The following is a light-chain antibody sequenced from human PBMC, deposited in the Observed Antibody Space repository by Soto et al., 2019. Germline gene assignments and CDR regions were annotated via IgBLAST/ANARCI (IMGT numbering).Light chain of an antibody. CDR1: QSVTSN. V-gene: IGKV3D-15*01. CDR2: DIS. CDR3: QQYNDWPIT. Sequence: EIVMTQSPATLSVSPGERATLSCRASQSVTSNLAWYQQKPGQAPSLLIYDISARATGIPTRFSGSGSGTEFTLTISSLQSEDFAVYYCQQYNDWPITLGGGTKVDIK. J-gene: IGKJ4*01.